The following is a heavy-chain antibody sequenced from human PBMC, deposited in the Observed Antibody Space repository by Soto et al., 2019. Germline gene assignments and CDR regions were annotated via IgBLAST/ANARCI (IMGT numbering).Heavy chain of an antibody. CDR2: ISETSRTI. CDR3: ARDPDTPLEQVFDH. Sequence: GSLSLSCAASGFSFSRYSMSWFRQSPVRGLEWLAYISETSRTIYYADSVKGRFTISRDSDRNSVYLQMNSLRDEDAAVYFCARDPDTPLEQVFDHWGQGTLVTVSS. V-gene: IGHV3-48*02. D-gene: IGHD1-1*01. CDR1: GFSFSRYS. J-gene: IGHJ4*02.